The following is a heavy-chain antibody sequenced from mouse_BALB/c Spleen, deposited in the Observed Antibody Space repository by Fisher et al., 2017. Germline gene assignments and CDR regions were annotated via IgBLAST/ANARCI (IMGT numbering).Heavy chain of an antibody. J-gene: IGHJ4*01. V-gene: IGHV5S21*01. D-gene: IGHD2-14*01. CDR3: ARSRYDPYAMDY. Sequence: RFTISRDNARNTLYLQMSSLRSEDTAMYYCARSRYDPYAMDYWGQGTSVTVSS.